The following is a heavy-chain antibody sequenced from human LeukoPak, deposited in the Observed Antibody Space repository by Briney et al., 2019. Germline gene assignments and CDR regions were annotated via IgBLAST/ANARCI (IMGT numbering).Heavy chain of an antibody. D-gene: IGHD6-19*01. CDR3: ATTPALAVAGTLDPKE. CDR2: IFYSGST. V-gene: IGHV4-39*01. J-gene: IGHJ4*02. CDR1: GGSISSSSYY. Sequence: SETLSLTCTVSGGSISSSSYYWGWIRQSPGKELHWIGGIFYSGSTYYNPSLKSRVTISIDTPENQFSLKLSSVTAADTAVYYCATTPALAVAGTLDPKEWGQGTLVTVSS.